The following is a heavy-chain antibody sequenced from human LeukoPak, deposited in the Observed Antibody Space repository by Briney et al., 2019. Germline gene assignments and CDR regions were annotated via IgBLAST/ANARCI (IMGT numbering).Heavy chain of an antibody. V-gene: IGHV1-18*01. CDR1: GYSFISSG. J-gene: IGHJ4*02. D-gene: IGHD6-13*01. Sequence: ASVKVSCKVSGYSFISSGISWVRQAPGQGLEWMGWISVNGGYTNFAQSHRDRVTLTTDTSTSTAYLELTDLRSDDTAVYYCAREGGIAAGWETDWGQGTLVTVSS. CDR2: ISVNGGYT. CDR3: AREGGIAAGWETD.